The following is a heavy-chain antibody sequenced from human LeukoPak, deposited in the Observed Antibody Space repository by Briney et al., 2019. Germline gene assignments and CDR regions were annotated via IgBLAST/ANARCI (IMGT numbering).Heavy chain of an antibody. J-gene: IGHJ6*03. CDR1: GFTFSSFD. CDR3: ARGPPRGKYYYMDV. Sequence: GGSLRLSCAASGFTFSSFDMHWVRQPTGQGLEWVSTIGTASDTYYPGSVEGRFTLSRDNAKNSLYLQMNSLTAGDTAVYYCARGPPRGKYYYMDVWGRGTTVTVSS. CDR2: IGTASDT. V-gene: IGHV3-13*01. D-gene: IGHD1-1*01.